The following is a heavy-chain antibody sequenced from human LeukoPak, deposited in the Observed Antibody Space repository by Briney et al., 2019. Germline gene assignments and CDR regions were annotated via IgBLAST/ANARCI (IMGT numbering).Heavy chain of an antibody. CDR3: ARGGGPNLTGRSNWFHL. CDR2: FWSDGTAK. D-gene: IGHD3-9*01. CDR1: GFIFSTHG. V-gene: IGHV3-33*01. Sequence: PGRSLRLSCAASGFIFSTHGMTWVRQAPGKGLEWVAIFWSDGTAKYYGDSVTGRFTISRDNSKNMLYLEMNSLRAEDTAIYYCARGGGPNLTGRSNWFHLWGQRTLVTVSS. J-gene: IGHJ5*02.